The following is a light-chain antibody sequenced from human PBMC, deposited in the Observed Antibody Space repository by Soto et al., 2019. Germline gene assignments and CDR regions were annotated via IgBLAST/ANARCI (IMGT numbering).Light chain of an antibody. V-gene: IGLV2-14*01. CDR3: SSYTSSSTLLV. J-gene: IGLJ1*01. Sequence: QSALTQPASVSGSPGQSITISCTGTSSDGGGYNYVSWYQQHPGKAPKLMIYDVSNRPSGVSNRFSGSKSGNTASLTISGLQAEDEADYYCSSYTSSSTLLVFGTGTKLTVL. CDR2: DVS. CDR1: SSDGGGYNY.